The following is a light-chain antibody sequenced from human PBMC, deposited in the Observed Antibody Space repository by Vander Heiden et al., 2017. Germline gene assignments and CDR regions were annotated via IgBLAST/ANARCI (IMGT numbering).Light chain of an antibody. CDR2: EDN. CDR3: QSYDTTNVI. V-gene: IGLV6-57*01. CDR1: SGSVASNY. Sequence: NFMLTQPHSVSESPGKKVIISCTRSSGSVASNYVQWYQQRPGSSPTTVIYEDNQRPSGVPDRFSGSIDSSSNSASLTISGLKTEDEADYYCQSYDTTNVIFGGGTKLTVL. J-gene: IGLJ2*01.